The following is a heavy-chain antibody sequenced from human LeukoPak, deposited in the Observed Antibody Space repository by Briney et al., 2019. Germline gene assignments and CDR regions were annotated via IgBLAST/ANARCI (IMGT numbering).Heavy chain of an antibody. J-gene: IGHJ4*02. CDR2: IIHRGST. CDR3: ARGWGNIRTTGSSFDN. D-gene: IGHD7-27*01. Sequence: SETLSLTCAVYGGSFSGYYWSWIRQPPGKGLEWIGEIIHRGSTNYNPSLKSRLTISVDTSRNQFSPKLSSVTAADTAVYYCARGWGNIRTTGSSFDNWGQGTLVTVSS. CDR1: GGSFSGYY. V-gene: IGHV4-34*01.